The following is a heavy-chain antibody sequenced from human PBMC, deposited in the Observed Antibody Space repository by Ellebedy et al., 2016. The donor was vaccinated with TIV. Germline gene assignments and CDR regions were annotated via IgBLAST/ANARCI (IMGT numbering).Heavy chain of an antibody. Sequence: GGSLRLSXATSGFSSRSYAMNWVRQAPGKGLEWVSSISGSGTNRDYADSVKGRFIISRDNSNNMMFLQMNSLRAEDTAVYYCAKGPVPVLAASGLNQYWGQGTLVTVSS. V-gene: IGHV3-23*01. D-gene: IGHD6-13*01. J-gene: IGHJ1*01. CDR2: ISGSGTNR. CDR1: GFSSRSYA. CDR3: AKGPVPVLAASGLNQY.